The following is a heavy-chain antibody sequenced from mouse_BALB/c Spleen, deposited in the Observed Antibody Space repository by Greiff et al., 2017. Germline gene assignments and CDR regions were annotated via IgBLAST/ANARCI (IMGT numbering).Heavy chain of an antibody. D-gene: IGHD2-4*01. V-gene: IGHV14-3*02. J-gene: IGHJ4*01. CDR2: IDPANGNT. Sequence: VQLKESGAELVKPGASVKLSCTASGFNIKDTYMHWVKQRPEQGLEWIGRIDPANGNTKYDPKFQGKATITADTSSNTAYLQLSSLTSEDTAVYYCAKGITFMDYWGQGTSVTVSS. CDR3: AKGITFMDY. CDR1: GFNIKDTY.